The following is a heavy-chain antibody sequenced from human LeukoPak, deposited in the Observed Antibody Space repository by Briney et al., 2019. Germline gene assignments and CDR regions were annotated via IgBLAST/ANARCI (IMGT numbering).Heavy chain of an antibody. Sequence: PGGSLRLSCAASGFTFSSYGMHWVRQAPGKGLEWVAVISYDGSNKYYADSVKGRFTISRDNSKNTLYLQMNSLRAEDTAVYYCAKDQDAATSRYTGHYGMDVWGQGTTVTVSS. CDR3: AKDQDAATSRYTGHYGMDV. J-gene: IGHJ6*02. CDR2: ISYDGSNK. CDR1: GFTFSSYG. D-gene: IGHD6-25*01. V-gene: IGHV3-30*18.